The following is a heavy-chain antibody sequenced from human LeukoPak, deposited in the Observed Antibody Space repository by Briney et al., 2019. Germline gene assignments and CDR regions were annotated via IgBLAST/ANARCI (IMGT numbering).Heavy chain of an antibody. CDR2: ITGTGGST. CDR1: GFTFSSSA. V-gene: IGHV3-23*01. Sequence: GGSLRLSCAASGFTFSSSAMSCVRQARGKGLEWVSCITGTGGSTYYADSGKGRVSQVRDNSKNALYLQMNSLGAEDTDVYYCAKGVRDVVVVVAATDYWGQGPLLPVSS. J-gene: IGHJ4*02. CDR3: AKGVRDVVVVVAATDY. D-gene: IGHD2-15*01.